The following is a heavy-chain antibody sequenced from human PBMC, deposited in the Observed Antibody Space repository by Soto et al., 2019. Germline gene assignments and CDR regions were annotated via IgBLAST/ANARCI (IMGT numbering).Heavy chain of an antibody. D-gene: IGHD3-22*01. CDR3: ARESAYYYDSSAAGNFQH. CDR2: INAYNGNT. V-gene: IGHV1-18*01. CDR1: GYTFTIYG. J-gene: IGHJ1*01. Sequence: ASVKVSCKASGYTFTIYGITWVRQAPGQGLEWMGWINAYNGNTNYGQKLQGRVTMTTDTSTSTVYMELRSLRSDDTAVHYCARESAYYYDSSAAGNFQHWGQGTLVTV.